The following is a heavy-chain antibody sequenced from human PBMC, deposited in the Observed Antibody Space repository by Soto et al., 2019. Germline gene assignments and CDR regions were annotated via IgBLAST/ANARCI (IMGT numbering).Heavy chain of an antibody. CDR3: AKSPFLEWLPVDY. Sequence: GESLKISCAASGFTFSSYAMSWVRQAPGKGLEWVSAISGSGGSTYYADSVKGRFTISRDNSKNTLYLQMNSLRAEDTAVYYCAKSPFLEWLPVDYWGQGTLVTVSS. J-gene: IGHJ4*02. D-gene: IGHD3-3*02. V-gene: IGHV3-23*01. CDR2: ISGSGGST. CDR1: GFTFSSYA.